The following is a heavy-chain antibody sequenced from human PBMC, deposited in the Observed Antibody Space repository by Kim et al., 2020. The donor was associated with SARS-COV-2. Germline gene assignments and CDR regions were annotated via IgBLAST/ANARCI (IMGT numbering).Heavy chain of an antibody. V-gene: IGHV4-59*13. J-gene: IGHJ6*01. CDR1: GGSISSYY. CDR3: VRTGGKSGAYGMDV. Sequence: SETLSLTCTVSGGSISSYYWSWIRQPPGKGLEWIGYIYYSGSTNYNPSLKSRVTISVDTSKNQFSLKLSSVTAADTAVYYCVRTGGKSGAYGMDVWGQG. D-gene: IGHD1-26*01. CDR2: IYYSGST.